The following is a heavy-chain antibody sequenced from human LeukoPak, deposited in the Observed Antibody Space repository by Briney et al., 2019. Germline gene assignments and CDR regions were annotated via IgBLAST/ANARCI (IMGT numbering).Heavy chain of an antibody. D-gene: IGHD2-15*01. CDR2: FNFRGTT. CDR1: GFTFSSYA. Sequence: GSLRLSCAASGFTFSSYAMSWVRQSPGKGLEWIGYFNFRGTTYYNPSLKSRVTLSVDTAKNQFSLRVSSVTAADTAVYYCASVARAYWGQGTLVTVSS. V-gene: IGHV4-59*01. CDR3: ASVARAY. J-gene: IGHJ4*02.